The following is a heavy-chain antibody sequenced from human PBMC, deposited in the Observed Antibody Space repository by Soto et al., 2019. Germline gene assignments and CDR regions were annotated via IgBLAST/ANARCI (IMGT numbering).Heavy chain of an antibody. J-gene: IGHJ4*02. CDR2: VSFDGSNK. CDR3: ARDQTGITKGGGGRIDN. V-gene: IGHV3-30-3*01. CDR1: GFTFSTHA. D-gene: IGHD1-20*01. Sequence: QVQLVESGGGVVQPGRSLRLSCAASGFTFSTHAMHWGRQAPGKGLECVAIVSFDGSNKDYAGSVKGRFTISRDNSKNTLYLQMSGPPPEDTAFYYGARDQTGITKGGGGRIDNWGQGTLVTVSS.